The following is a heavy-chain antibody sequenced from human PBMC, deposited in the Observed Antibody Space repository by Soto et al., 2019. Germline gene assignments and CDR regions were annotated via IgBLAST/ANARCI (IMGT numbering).Heavy chain of an antibody. CDR1: GFTFSSYA. V-gene: IGHV3-30-3*01. D-gene: IGHD2-2*01. Sequence: GGSLRLSCAASGFTFSSYALHWVRQAPGKGLEWVAVISYDGSNKYYEDSVKGRFTISRDNSKNTLYLQMNSLRAEDTAVYYCARTILGRTIPIPPPRYYYYYYGMDVWGQGTTVTVSS. CDR3: ARTILGRTIPIPPPRYYYYYYGMDV. J-gene: IGHJ6*02. CDR2: ISYDGSNK.